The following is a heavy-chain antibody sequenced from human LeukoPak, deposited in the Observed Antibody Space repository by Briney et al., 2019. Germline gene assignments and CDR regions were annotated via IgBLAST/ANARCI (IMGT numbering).Heavy chain of an antibody. Sequence: GGSLRLSCAASGFTVSSNYMSWVRQAPGKGLEWVSVIYSGGSTYYADSVKGRFTISRDNSKNTLYLQMNSLRAEDTAVYYCARTQNYYDSSGYCPWDYWGQGTLVTVSS. CDR2: IYSGGST. D-gene: IGHD3-22*01. J-gene: IGHJ4*02. CDR3: ARTQNYYDSSGYCPWDY. V-gene: IGHV3-53*01. CDR1: GFTVSSNY.